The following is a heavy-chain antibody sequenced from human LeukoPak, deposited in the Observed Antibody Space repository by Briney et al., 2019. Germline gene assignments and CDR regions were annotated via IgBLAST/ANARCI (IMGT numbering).Heavy chain of an antibody. CDR1: GGSISSSSYY. Sequence: KSSETLSLTCTVSGGSISSSSYYWGWIRQPPGKGLEWIGYIYYSGSTNYNPSLKSRVTISVDTSKNQFSLKLSSVTAADTAVYYCARGNDIVATNLFDYWGQGTLVTVSS. V-gene: IGHV4-61*05. CDR3: ARGNDIVATNLFDY. CDR2: IYYSGST. D-gene: IGHD5-12*01. J-gene: IGHJ4*02.